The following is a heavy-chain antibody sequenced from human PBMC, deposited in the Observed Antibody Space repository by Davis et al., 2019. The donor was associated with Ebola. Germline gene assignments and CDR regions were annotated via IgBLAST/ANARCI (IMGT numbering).Heavy chain of an antibody. V-gene: IGHV3-74*01. CDR3: AREGRVFALDY. J-gene: IGHJ4*02. Sequence: GESLKISCVASGFSFNRYDMNWVRQAPGKGLVWVSRIKTDGSLIGYGDSVQGRFLISRDNAKNTLYLQMNDLRAEDTAVYYCAREGRVFALDYWGQGALVTVSS. CDR2: IKTDGSLI. D-gene: IGHD3-3*01. CDR1: GFSFNRYD.